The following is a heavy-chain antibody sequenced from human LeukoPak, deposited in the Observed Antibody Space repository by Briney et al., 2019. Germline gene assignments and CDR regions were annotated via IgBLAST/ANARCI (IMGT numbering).Heavy chain of an antibody. Sequence: GGSLRLSCAASGFTFSDYYMSWIRQAPGKGLEWLSYISSSGSTIYYADSVKGRFTISRDNSKNMVYLQMNSLRAEDTAVYYCAKEGEVAAAGTTDAEYFQHWGQGTLVTVSS. D-gene: IGHD6-13*01. CDR1: GFTFSDYY. J-gene: IGHJ1*01. V-gene: IGHV3-11*04. CDR3: AKEGEVAAAGTTDAEYFQH. CDR2: ISSSGSTI.